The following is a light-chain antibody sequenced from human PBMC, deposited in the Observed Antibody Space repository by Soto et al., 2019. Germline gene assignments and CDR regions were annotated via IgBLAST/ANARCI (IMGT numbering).Light chain of an antibody. CDR2: AAS. Sequence: DIQMTQSPSAMSASVGDRVTITCRASQDISNYLAWFQQKPGKVPERLIYAASSLPSGVPSRFAGSGSGTEFTLTISSLQPEDFGTYYCQHADGLRALTFGGGTTVEI. V-gene: IGKV1-17*03. CDR1: QDISNY. CDR3: QHADGLRALT. J-gene: IGKJ4*01.